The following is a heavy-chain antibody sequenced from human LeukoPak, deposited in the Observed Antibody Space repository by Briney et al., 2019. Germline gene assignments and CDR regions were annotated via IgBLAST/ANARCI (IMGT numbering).Heavy chain of an antibody. J-gene: IGHJ4*02. Sequence: GGSLRLSCAASGFTFRSFAMSWVRQAPGKGLQWVSAISGSGGSTYYADSVKGRFTISRDNSNNSLYLQMNSLRAEDTAVYYCARDRRFDYWGQGTLVTVSS. CDR3: ARDRRFDY. CDR1: GFTFRSFA. V-gene: IGHV3-23*01. CDR2: ISGSGGST.